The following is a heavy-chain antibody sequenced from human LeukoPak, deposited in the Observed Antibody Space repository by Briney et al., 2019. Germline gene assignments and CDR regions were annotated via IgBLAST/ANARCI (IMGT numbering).Heavy chain of an antibody. V-gene: IGHV3-23*01. CDR2: ISGSGGST. CDR3: AKDKEVTMVRGAFDY. J-gene: IGHJ4*02. CDR1: GFTFSSYA. Sequence: GSLSLSCAASGFTFSSYAMSWVRQAPGKGLEWVSAISGSGGSTYYADSVKGRFTISRDNSKNTLYLQMNSLRAEDTAVYYCAKDKEVTMVRGAFDYWGQGTLVTVSS. D-gene: IGHD3-10*01.